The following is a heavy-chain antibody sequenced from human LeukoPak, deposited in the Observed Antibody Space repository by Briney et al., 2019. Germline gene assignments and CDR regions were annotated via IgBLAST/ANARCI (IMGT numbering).Heavy chain of an antibody. CDR3: ARDYGYTPDY. J-gene: IGHJ4*02. Sequence: GGSLRLSCSASGFTFSSYAMHWVRQAPGKGLEWVAVIWYDGSKKHYVDSVKGRFTISRDDSKNTVYLQMNSLRAEDTAVYYCARDYGYTPDYWGQGTLVTVSS. CDR1: GFTFSSYA. CDR2: IWYDGSKK. V-gene: IGHV3-33*08. D-gene: IGHD6-13*01.